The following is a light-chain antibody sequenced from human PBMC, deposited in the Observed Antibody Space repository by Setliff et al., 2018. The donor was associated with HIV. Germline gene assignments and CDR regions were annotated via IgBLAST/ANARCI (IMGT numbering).Light chain of an antibody. CDR1: SSDVGAYNY. V-gene: IGLV2-14*03. CDR2: DVS. J-gene: IGLJ2*01. CDR3: SSYTSSSTVV. Sequence: QSALTQPASVSGSPGQSITISCTGTSSDVGAYNYVSWYQQHPGKAPKLMIYDVSNRPSGVSNRFSGSKSGNTASLTISGLQAEDEADYYCSSYTSSSTVVFGGGTQLTV.